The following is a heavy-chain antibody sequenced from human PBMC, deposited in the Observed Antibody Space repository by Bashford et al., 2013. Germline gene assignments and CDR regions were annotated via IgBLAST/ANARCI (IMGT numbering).Heavy chain of an antibody. CDR1: GFSLRTSGLG. D-gene: IGHD3-10*01. CDR2: IYWDDEK. V-gene: IGHV2-5*02. Sequence: SGPTLVKPTQTLTLTCTFSGFSLRTSGLGVGWFRQPPGKALQWLALIYWDDEKRYSPSLKSRLTITKDTSKNQVVLTMTTLDPVDTATYYCAHNDGSGSFDYWGQGTLVTVSS. J-gene: IGHJ4*02. CDR3: AHNDGSGSFDY.